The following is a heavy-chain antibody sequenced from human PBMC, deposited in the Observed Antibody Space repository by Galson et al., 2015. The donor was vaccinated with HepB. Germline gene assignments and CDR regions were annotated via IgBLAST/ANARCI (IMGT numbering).Heavy chain of an antibody. CDR1: GFTFSRHA. CDR3: ASDCDGSGSFYNMLGY. D-gene: IGHD3-10*01. J-gene: IGHJ4*02. V-gene: IGHV3-30*07. CDR2: ISSDYTSK. Sequence: SLRLSCAVSGFTFSRHAFHWVRQAPGRGLEWVALISSDYTSKFYADSVMGRLTISRDNSKDTVYLQMNSLRDADTAVYYCASDCDGSGSFYNMLGYWGQGTMVTVSS.